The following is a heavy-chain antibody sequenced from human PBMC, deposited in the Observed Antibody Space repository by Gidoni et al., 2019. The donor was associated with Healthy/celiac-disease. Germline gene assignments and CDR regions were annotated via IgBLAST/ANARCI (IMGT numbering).Heavy chain of an antibody. D-gene: IGHD3-16*01. CDR2: ISWNSGSI. V-gene: IGHV3-9*01. J-gene: IGHJ3*02. CDR3: AKDIRIGARYAFDI. CDR1: GFTFDDYA. Sequence: DVQLVESGGGLVQPGRSLRLSCAASGFTFDDYAMHWVRQAPGKGLEWVSGISWNSGSIGYADSVKGRFTISRDNAKNSLYLQMNSLRAEDTALYYCAKDIRIGARYAFDIWGQGTMVTVSS.